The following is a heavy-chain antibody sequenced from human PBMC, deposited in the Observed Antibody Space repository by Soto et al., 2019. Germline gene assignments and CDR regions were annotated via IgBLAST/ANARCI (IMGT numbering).Heavy chain of an antibody. V-gene: IGHV1-69*13. D-gene: IGHD3-22*01. CDR2: IIPIFGTA. Sequence: SVNVSCKSSGGTFSSYSISWGRQAPGQGLECMGGIIPIFGTANYAQKFQGRVTITADESTSTAYMELSSLRSEDTAVYYCARPLNSSGYYYYYYYGMDVWGQGTTVTVSS. CDR3: ARPLNSSGYYYYYYYGMDV. CDR1: GGTFSSYS. J-gene: IGHJ6*02.